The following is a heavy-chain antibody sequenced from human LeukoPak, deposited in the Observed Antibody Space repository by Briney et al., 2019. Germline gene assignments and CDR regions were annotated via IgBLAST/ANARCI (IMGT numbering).Heavy chain of an antibody. CDR3: AKEFGDYVWGSCRYTFDY. CDR2: ISGSGGTT. V-gene: IGHV3-23*01. D-gene: IGHD3-16*02. J-gene: IGHJ4*02. CDR1: GFTFSSHA. Sequence: GGSLRLSCAASGFTFSSHAMSWVRQAPGKGLEWVSAISGSGGTTYYADSVKGRFTISRDNSKNTLYLQMNSLRAEDTAVYYCAKEFGDYVWGSCRYTFDYWGQGTLVTVSS.